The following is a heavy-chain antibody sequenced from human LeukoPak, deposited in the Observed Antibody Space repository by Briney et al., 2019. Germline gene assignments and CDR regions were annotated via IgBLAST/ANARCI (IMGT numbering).Heavy chain of an antibody. Sequence: PSETLSLTRAVYDGSLSGYFWSWIRQPPGKGLEWIGEINHSGSTNCNPSLKSRVTISVDTSKNQFSLKLSSVTAADTAVYYCARVKKSVPFLGTRMFYYYGMDVWGQGTTVTVSS. D-gene: IGHD1-1*01. CDR3: ARVKKSVPFLGTRMFYYYGMDV. J-gene: IGHJ6*02. CDR1: DGSLSGYF. V-gene: IGHV4-34*01. CDR2: INHSGST.